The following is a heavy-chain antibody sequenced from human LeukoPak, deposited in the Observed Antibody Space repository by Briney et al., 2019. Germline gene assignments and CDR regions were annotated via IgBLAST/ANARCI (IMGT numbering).Heavy chain of an antibody. Sequence: GGSLRLSCAVSGLTVSDVWMNWVRQSAGRGLEWVGRIKSKMAGGTADYAAPVKGRFTISRDDSRNTVDLQMNGLTVEDTALYYCAWGGAQHYESWGQGTLVAVSS. D-gene: IGHD3-16*01. J-gene: IGHJ4*02. CDR1: GLTVSDVW. V-gene: IGHV3-15*07. CDR3: AWGGAQHYES. CDR2: IKSKMAGGTA.